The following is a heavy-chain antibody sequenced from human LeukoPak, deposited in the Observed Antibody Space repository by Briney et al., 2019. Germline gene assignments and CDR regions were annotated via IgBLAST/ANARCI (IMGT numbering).Heavy chain of an antibody. J-gene: IGHJ4*02. CDR1: GGSISSYY. CDR3: AKGSMVGATRAGLVDY. V-gene: IGHV3-23*01. D-gene: IGHD1-26*01. Sequence: PSETLSLTCTVSGGSISSYYWSWVRQAPGKGLEWVSAISGSGGSTYYADSVKGRFTISRDNSKNTLYLQMNSLRAEDTAVYYCAKGSMVGATRAGLVDYWGQGTLVTVSS. CDR2: ISGSGGST.